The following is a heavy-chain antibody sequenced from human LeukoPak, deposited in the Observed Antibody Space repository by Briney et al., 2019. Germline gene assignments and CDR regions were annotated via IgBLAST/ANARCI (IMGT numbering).Heavy chain of an antibody. J-gene: IGHJ6*03. Sequence: GGSLRLSCAASGFTFSGYAMYWVRQAPGKGLEWVAIISYDGNNKYYADSVKGRFTISRDNSKNTLYLQMNSLRAEDTAVYYCAKDSPLGSSSWLDYYYYYYMDVWGKGTTVTVSS. CDR1: GFTFSGYA. D-gene: IGHD6-13*01. V-gene: IGHV3-30-3*01. CDR3: AKDSPLGSSSWLDYYYYYYMDV. CDR2: ISYDGNNK.